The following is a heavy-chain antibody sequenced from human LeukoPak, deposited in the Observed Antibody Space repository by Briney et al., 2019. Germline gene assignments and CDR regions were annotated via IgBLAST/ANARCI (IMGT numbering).Heavy chain of an antibody. CDR3: ARDKFGGWLLPMYYFDY. J-gene: IGHJ4*02. CDR1: GYTFNGYY. D-gene: IGHD3-22*01. Sequence: GASVKVSCKASGYTFNGYYMHWVRQAPGQGLEWMGWINPNSGGTNYAQKFQGRVTMTRDTSISTAYMELSRLRSDDTAVYYCARDKFGGWLLPMYYFDYWGQGTLVTVSS. V-gene: IGHV1-2*02. CDR2: INPNSGGT.